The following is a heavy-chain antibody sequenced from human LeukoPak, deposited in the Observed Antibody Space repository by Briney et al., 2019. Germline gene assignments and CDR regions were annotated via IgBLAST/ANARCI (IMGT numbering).Heavy chain of an antibody. V-gene: IGHV4-30-4*01. CDR2: IYYSGST. Sequence: PSETLSLTCTVSGGSISSGDYSWSWIRQPPGKGLEWIGYIYYSGSTYYNPSLKSRVTISVDTSKNQFSLKLSSVTAADTAVYYCARLRVDSYNWNSQYYFDYWGQGTLVTVSS. D-gene: IGHD1-7*01. CDR1: GGSISSGDYS. CDR3: ARLRVDSYNWNSQYYFDY. J-gene: IGHJ4*02.